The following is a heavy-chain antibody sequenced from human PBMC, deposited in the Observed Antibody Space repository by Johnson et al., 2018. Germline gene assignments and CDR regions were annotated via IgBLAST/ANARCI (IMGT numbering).Heavy chain of an antibody. J-gene: IGHJ4*02. CDR2: ISHDGSVT. Sequence: VQLQESGGGLVQPGGSLRLSCTASGFRFNDYVMHWVRHAPEKGLAWVSRISHDGSVTNYADSVKGRFPVSRDKAKNTLYLQRDSLVGDDTAVYYCTRDVNCILFDYWGQGTQVTVSS. V-gene: IGHV3-74*01. CDR3: TRDVNCILFDY. D-gene: IGHD1-20*01. CDR1: GFRFNDYV.